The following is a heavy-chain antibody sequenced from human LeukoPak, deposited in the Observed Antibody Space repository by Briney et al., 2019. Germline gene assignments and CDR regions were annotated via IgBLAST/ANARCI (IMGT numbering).Heavy chain of an antibody. J-gene: IGHJ4*02. CDR1: GFTFSSYS. V-gene: IGHV3-21*01. CDR2: ISSRSSYI. CDR3: ARGKEPVAGSLSHFDY. Sequence: AGGSLRLSCAASGFTFSSYSMNWVRQAPGKGLEWVSSISSRSSYIDYADSLKGRFTISRDNAKNSLYLQMNSLRAGDTAVYYCARGKEPVAGSLSHFDYWGQGTLVTVSS. D-gene: IGHD6-19*01.